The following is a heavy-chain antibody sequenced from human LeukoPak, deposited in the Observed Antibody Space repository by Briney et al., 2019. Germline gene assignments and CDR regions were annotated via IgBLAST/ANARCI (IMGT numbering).Heavy chain of an antibody. CDR3: ARGPRDKLAHGFDY. Sequence: LGGSLRLSCAASGFTFSSYWMSWFGQAPGKGLEWVANIKQDGSEKYYVDSVKGRFSISRDNAKNSLYLQMNSLRAEDTAVNYWARGPRDKLAHGFDYWGQGTLVTVSS. V-gene: IGHV3-7*01. J-gene: IGHJ4*02. CDR2: IKQDGSEK. D-gene: IGHD6-6*01. CDR1: GFTFSSYW.